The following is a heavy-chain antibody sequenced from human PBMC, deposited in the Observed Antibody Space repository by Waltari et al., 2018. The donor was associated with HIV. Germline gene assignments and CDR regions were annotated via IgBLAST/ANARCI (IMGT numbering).Heavy chain of an antibody. CDR1: GFTVSSYW. CDR2: INSEWEST. V-gene: IGHV3-74*01. Sequence: EVQLVESGGGSVQPGGSLRLSCAASGFTVSSYWMFWVRQVPGKGLVLGLRINSEWESTNYGDSVKGRFTISRDNAKNTLYLQMNSLRAEDTAMYYCTRGNGHAFDLWGQGTMVTVSS. D-gene: IGHD2-8*01. J-gene: IGHJ3*01. CDR3: TRGNGHAFDL.